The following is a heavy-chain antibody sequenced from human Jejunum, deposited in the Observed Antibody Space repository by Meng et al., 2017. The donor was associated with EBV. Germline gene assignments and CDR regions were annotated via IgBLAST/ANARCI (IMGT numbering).Heavy chain of an antibody. CDR2: IYNSEST. J-gene: IGHJ4*02. CDR1: GGSVSSGGYY. CDR3: ARDQNGSYFAY. V-gene: IGHV4-61*08. D-gene: IGHD1-26*01. Sequence: QGQLQASGPGLVKPSETLSLTCTVSGGSVSSGGYYWSWIRQPPGKGLEWIGYIYNSESTNYKSSLKSRVTISADTSKNQFSLRLSSVTAADTAVYYCARDQNGSYFAYWGQGTLVTVSS.